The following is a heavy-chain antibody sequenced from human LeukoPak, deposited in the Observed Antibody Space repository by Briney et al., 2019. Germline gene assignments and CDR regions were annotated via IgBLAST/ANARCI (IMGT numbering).Heavy chain of an antibody. V-gene: IGHV3-53*01. CDR2: IYSGGST. J-gene: IGHJ4*02. D-gene: IGHD3-22*01. Sequence: GGSLRLSCAASGFTVSSNYMSWVRQAPGKGLEWVSVIYSGGSTYYADSVKGRFTISRDNSKNTLYLQMNSLRTEDTAVYYCARATMIRSRGCYFDYWGQGTLVTVSS. CDR3: ARATMIRSRGCYFDY. CDR1: GFTVSSNY.